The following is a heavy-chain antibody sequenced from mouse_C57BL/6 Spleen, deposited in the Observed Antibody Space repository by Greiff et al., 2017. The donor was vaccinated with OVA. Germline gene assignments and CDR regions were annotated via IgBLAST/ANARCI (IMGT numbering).Heavy chain of an antibody. CDR1: GYSITSGYY. Sequence: EVQLVESGPGLVKPSQSLSLTCSVTGYSITSGYYWHWIRQFPGNKLEWMGYISYDGSNNYNPSLKNRISITRDTSKNQFFLKLNSVTTEDTATYYCASHLSRYDYDWYFDVWGTGTTGTVSS. CDR2: ISYDGSN. J-gene: IGHJ1*03. V-gene: IGHV3-6*01. D-gene: IGHD2-4*01. CDR3: ASHLSRYDYDWYFDV.